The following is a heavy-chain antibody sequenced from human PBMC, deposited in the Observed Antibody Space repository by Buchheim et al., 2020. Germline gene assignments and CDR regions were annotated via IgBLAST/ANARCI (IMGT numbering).Heavy chain of an antibody. D-gene: IGHD2-15*01. CDR2: ISYDGSNK. J-gene: IGHJ6*02. V-gene: IGHV3-30*18. CDR1: GFTFSSYG. Sequence: QVQLVESGGGVVQPGRSLRLSCAASGFTFSSYGMHWVRQAPGKGLEWVAVISYDGSNKYYADSVKGRFTISRDNSKNTLYLQMNSLRAEDTAVYYCAKDGAPLGYCSGGSCYFSLGYYYGMDVWGQWTT. CDR3: AKDGAPLGYCSGGSCYFSLGYYYGMDV.